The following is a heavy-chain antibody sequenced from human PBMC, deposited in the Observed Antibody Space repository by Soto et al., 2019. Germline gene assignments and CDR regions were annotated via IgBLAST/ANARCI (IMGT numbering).Heavy chain of an antibody. D-gene: IGHD3-16*01. J-gene: IGHJ6*03. CDR2: IDPKSVGT. V-gene: IGHV1-2*02. CDR1: GYTFTTYN. CDR3: VRCTVFGGHMDV. Sequence: QVQLVQSGAEVKKPGASVKVSCQASGYTFTTYNLHWVRRAPGQGLEWMGWIDPKSVGTNFAQKFQGRFTMARDTSVTTAYMELTRLTSDDTAVYFCVRCTVFGGHMDVWGKWTTVTVSS.